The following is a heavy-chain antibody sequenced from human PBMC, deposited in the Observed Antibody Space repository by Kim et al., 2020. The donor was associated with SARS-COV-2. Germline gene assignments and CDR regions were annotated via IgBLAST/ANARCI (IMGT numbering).Heavy chain of an antibody. CDR1: GYTFTSYA. D-gene: IGHD5-18*01. CDR2: INAGNGNT. CDR3: ARWLMDTAMVRYYFDY. V-gene: IGHV1-3*01. Sequence: ASVKVSCKASGYTFTSYAMHWVRQAPGQRLEWMGWINAGNGNTKYSQKFQGRVTITRDTSASTAYMELSSLRSEDTAVYYCARWLMDTAMVRYYFDYWGQGTLVTVSS. J-gene: IGHJ4*02.